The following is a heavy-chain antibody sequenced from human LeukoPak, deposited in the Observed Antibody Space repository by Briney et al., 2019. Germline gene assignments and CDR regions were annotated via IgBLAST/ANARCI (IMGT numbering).Heavy chain of an antibody. CDR3: ARANIAAARIFQH. Sequence: SQTLPLTCAISGDSVSSNSAAWNWIRQSPPRGLEWLGRTYYRSKWYNDYAVSVRSRITINPDTSKNQFSLQLNSVTPEDTAVYYCARANIAAARIFQHWGQGTLVTVSS. CDR1: GDSVSSNSAA. D-gene: IGHD6-13*01. J-gene: IGHJ1*01. CDR2: TYYRSKWYN. V-gene: IGHV6-1*01.